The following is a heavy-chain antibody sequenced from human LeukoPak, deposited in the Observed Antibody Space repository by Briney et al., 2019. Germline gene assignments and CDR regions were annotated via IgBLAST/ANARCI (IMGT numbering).Heavy chain of an antibody. CDR2: VSGSGGST. D-gene: IGHD2-2*01. J-gene: IGHJ5*02. CDR1: GFIFNSYA. CDR3: AKGPHASTRNNWFDP. Sequence: PGGSLRLSCVGSGFIFNSYAMTWVRQAPGKGLEWLSGVSGSGGSTFYADSVKGRFTISRDNSQNTLYLQLNSLRADDTAIYYCAKGPHASTRNNWFDPWGQGTLVTVSS. V-gene: IGHV3-23*01.